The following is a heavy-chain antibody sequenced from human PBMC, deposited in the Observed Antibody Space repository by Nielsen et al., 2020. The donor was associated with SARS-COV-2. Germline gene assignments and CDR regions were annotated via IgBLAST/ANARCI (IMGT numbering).Heavy chain of an antibody. J-gene: IGHJ4*02. V-gene: IGHV3-11*01. CDR3: ARGRGYSYGVYFDY. Sequence: SCAASGFIFNDYYMNWIRQAPGKGLEWISYISSSGSTIYYADSVKGRFTISRDNTKMYLQMNSLRVEDTAVYFCARGRGYSYGVYFDYWGQGTRVTVSP. D-gene: IGHD5-12*01. CDR2: ISSSGSTI. CDR1: GFIFNDYY.